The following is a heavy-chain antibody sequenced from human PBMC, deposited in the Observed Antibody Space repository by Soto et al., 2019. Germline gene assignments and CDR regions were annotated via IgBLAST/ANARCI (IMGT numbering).Heavy chain of an antibody. CDR3: ARGLAGPLAY. D-gene: IGHD6-19*01. V-gene: IGHV3-30-3*01. Sequence: ESGGVVVQPGRSLRLSCAASGFTFSSYAMHWVRQAPGKGLEWVAVISYDGSNKYYADSVKGRFTISRDNSKNTLYLQMTSLRAEDTAVYYCARGLAGPLAYWGQGTLVTVSS. J-gene: IGHJ4*02. CDR2: ISYDGSNK. CDR1: GFTFSSYA.